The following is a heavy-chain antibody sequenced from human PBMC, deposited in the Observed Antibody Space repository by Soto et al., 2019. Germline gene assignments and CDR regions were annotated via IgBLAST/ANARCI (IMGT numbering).Heavy chain of an antibody. CDR1: GFTFSRYY. CDR2: INSDGTST. CDR3: VRDNYGVDY. J-gene: IGHJ4*02. Sequence: GSLRLSCTASGFTFSRYYMQWVRQAPGKGLVWVSHINSDGTSTTLADSVKGRFTISRDNAKNTLYLQMNSLRVEDTAMYYCVRDNYGVDYWGRGTLVTVSS. V-gene: IGHV3-74*03. D-gene: IGHD3-16*01.